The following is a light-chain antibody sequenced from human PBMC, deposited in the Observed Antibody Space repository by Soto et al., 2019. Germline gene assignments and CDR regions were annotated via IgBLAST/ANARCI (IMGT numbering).Light chain of an antibody. CDR3: QQRSYWPPVIT. J-gene: IGKJ5*01. Sequence: EIVMTQSPATLSVSPGERASLSFRAIQSVSSNLAWYQQKPGQAPRLLIYGASTRATGIPARFSGSGSGTEFTLTINSLEPEDFSVYFCQQRSYWPPVITFGQGTRLEI. CDR2: GAS. V-gene: IGKV3-15*01. CDR1: QSVSSN.